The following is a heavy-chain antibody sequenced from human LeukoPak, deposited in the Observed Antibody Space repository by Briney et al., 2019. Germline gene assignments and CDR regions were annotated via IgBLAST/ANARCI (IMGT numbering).Heavy chain of an antibody. CDR2: ISSSSSYM. Sequence: PGGSLRLSCAASGFTFSRYNMNWVRQAPERGLEWVSSISSSSSYMYYADSVKGRFTISRDNAKNSLYLQVTSLRAEDTAVYYCARAYFCDSIGGEGMDVWGQGTTVTVSS. J-gene: IGHJ6*02. D-gene: IGHD3-22*01. CDR1: GFTFSRYN. CDR3: ARAYFCDSIGGEGMDV. V-gene: IGHV3-21*01.